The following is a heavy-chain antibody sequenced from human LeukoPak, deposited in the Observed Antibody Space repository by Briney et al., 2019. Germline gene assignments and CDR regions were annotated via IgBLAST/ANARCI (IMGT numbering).Heavy chain of an antibody. CDR2: IDYSGSA. D-gene: IGHD4-17*01. V-gene: IGHV4-59*01. CDR3: ARDTVIDYLDY. Sequence: PSETLSLTCTVSGGSINNYYWSWLRQPPGKGLEWIGYIDYSGSANYNPSLDGRVTMSVDTSKNHFSLKLNSVTAADTAVYYCARDTVIDYLDYWGQGTLVAVSS. J-gene: IGHJ4*02. CDR1: GGSINNYY.